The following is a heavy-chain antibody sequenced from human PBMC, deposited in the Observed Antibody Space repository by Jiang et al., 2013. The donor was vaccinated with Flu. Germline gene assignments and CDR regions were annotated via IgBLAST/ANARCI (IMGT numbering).Heavy chain of an antibody. CDR3: ARGRGSYSNY. D-gene: IGHD1-26*01. CDR2: INHSGST. CDR1: GGSFSGYY. V-gene: IGHV4-34*01. Sequence: LLKPSETLSLTCAVYGGSFSGYYWSWIRQPPGKGLEWIGEINHSGSTNYNPSLKSRVTISVDTSKNQFSLKLSSVTAADTAVYYCARGRGSYSNYWGQGTLVTVSS. J-gene: IGHJ4*02.